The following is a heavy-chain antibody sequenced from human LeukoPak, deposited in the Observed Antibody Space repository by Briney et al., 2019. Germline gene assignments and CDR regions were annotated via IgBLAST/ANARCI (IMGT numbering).Heavy chain of an antibody. CDR3: ARGLGDFDGDGHTNPFDY. J-gene: IGHJ4*02. CDR1: GYTFNAYY. V-gene: IGHV1-2*02. D-gene: IGHD2-21*01. CDR2: INPNSAGT. Sequence: ASVKVSCKASGYTFNAYYIHWVRQAPGQRPEWVGWINPNSAGTNYAQKFQGRVTVTRDTSISTTFMELSGLRSDDAAVYYCARGLGDFDGDGHTNPFDYWGQGTLVTVSS.